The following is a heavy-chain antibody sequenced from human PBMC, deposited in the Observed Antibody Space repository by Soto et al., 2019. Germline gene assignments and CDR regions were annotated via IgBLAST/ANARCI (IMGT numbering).Heavy chain of an antibody. V-gene: IGHV4-34*01. CDR1: GGSFSGHS. CDR2: INHSGRV. CDR3: PTRAYDTNGYYRFDP. J-gene: IGHJ5*02. D-gene: IGHD3-22*01. Sequence: SEALSLTCAVYGGSFSGHSWTWIRQSPGKGLEWIGDINHSGRVNYSPSLKSRVTISLDTSKNQFSLTLSAAPAADTAMYYSPTRAYDTNGYYRFDPWRHGPLVTVSS.